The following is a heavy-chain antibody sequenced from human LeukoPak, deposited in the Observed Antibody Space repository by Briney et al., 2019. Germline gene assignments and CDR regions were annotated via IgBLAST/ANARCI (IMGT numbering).Heavy chain of an antibody. CDR3: ARQGYYGSGSYTRFDY. J-gene: IGHJ4*02. D-gene: IGHD3-10*01. CDR1: GGSISSNIYY. CDR2: IYYTGST. Sequence: SETLSLTCTVSGGSISSNIYYWGWIRQPPEKGLEWIGSIYYTGSTNYNPSLESRVTISVDTSKNQFSLKLSSVTAADTAVYYCARQGYYGSGSYTRFDYWGQGTLVTVSS. V-gene: IGHV4-39*01.